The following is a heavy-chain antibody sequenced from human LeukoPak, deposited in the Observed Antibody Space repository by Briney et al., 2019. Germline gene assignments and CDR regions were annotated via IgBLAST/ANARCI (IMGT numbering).Heavy chain of an antibody. CDR3: ARYSGSYWDYYDGMDV. V-gene: IGHV4-59*01. CDR1: GGSISSYY. J-gene: IGHJ6*02. CDR2: IYYSGST. Sequence: PSETLSLTCTVSGGSISSYYWSWIRQPPGKGLEWIGYIYYSGSTNYNPSLKSRVTISVDTSKNQFSLKLSSVTAADTAVYYCARYSGSYWDYYDGMDVWGQGTTVTVSS. D-gene: IGHD1-26*01.